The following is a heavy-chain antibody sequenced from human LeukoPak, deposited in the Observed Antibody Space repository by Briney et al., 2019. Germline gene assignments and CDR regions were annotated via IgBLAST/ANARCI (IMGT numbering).Heavy chain of an antibody. D-gene: IGHD6-19*01. CDR3: ARXLSPYXXGXFDX. V-gene: IGHV3-21*01. CDR2: ISSSSSYI. Sequence: ISSSSSYIYYADSVKGRFIISRDNAENSLYLQMNSLRAEDTAVYYCARXLSPYXXGXFDXWXXG. J-gene: IGHJ4*02.